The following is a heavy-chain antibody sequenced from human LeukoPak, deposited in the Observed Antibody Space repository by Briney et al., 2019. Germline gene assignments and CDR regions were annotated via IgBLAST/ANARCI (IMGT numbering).Heavy chain of an antibody. Sequence: PSETLSLTCAVDGGSFSGYYWTWIRQPPGKGLEWIGEINRGGDTNYNPSLKSRVTISVDTSKTQVSLKLSSVTAADTAVYYCARGVGSGSYFFNWGQGTLVTVSS. CDR1: GGSFSGYY. CDR2: INRGGDT. V-gene: IGHV4-34*01. CDR3: ARGVGSGSYFFN. D-gene: IGHD1-26*01. J-gene: IGHJ4*02.